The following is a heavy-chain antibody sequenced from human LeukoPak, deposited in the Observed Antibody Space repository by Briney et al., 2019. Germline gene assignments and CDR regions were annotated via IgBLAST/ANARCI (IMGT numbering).Heavy chain of an antibody. CDR3: ARRARDCSSGTCYFDTFDI. D-gene: IGHD2-15*01. CDR2: I. CDR1: GYSFINYW. Sequence: GESLKISCKGSGYSFINYWIGWVRQMPGKGLEWMGIIYSPSFQGQVTFSVDKSINTAYLQWSSLKASDTAMYYCARRARDCSSGTCYFDTFDIWGQGTMVTVSS. J-gene: IGHJ3*02. V-gene: IGHV5-51*01.